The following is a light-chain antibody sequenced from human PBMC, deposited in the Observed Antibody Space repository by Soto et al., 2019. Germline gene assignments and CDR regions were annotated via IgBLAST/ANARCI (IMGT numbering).Light chain of an antibody. CDR2: DVT. V-gene: IGLV2-14*03. CDR1: SSDVGAYNS. CDR3: SSYTSSSTYL. J-gene: IGLJ1*01. Sequence: QSALTQPASVSGSPGQSITISCTGNSSDVGAYNSVSWYQQYPDKAPKLIIYDVTYRPSGVSNRFSGSKSDNTASLTISGLHTEDEADYYCSSYTSSSTYLFGTGTKLTVL.